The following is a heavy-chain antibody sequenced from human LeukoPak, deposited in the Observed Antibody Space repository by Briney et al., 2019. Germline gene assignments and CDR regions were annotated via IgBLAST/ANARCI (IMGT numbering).Heavy chain of an antibody. CDR3: AKNPGSRVEPAQTRYNWFDP. Sequence: TGGSLRLSCAASGFIFSNYAMSWVRQAPGKGLEWVSAISGSGDSTYYADSVKGRFTISRDNSKNTLYLQMNSLRAEDTAVYYCAKNPGSRVEPAQTRYNWFDPWGQGTLVTVSS. CDR1: GFIFSNYA. J-gene: IGHJ5*02. V-gene: IGHV3-23*01. D-gene: IGHD2-2*01. CDR2: ISGSGDST.